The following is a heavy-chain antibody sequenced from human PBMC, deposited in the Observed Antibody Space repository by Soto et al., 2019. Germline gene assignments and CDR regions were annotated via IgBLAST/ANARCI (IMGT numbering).Heavy chain of an antibody. CDR1: GGSISSFY. CDR2: VYYSGST. Sequence: SETLSLTCTVSGGSISSFYWSWIRQPPGKGLECIGYVYYSGSTNYNPSLKSRVTMSVDTSKSQFSLKLSSVTAADTAVYYCASGYISSLYYFDCWGRGTLVTVSS. J-gene: IGHJ4*02. CDR3: ASGYISSLYYFDC. V-gene: IGHV4-59*08. D-gene: IGHD1-1*01.